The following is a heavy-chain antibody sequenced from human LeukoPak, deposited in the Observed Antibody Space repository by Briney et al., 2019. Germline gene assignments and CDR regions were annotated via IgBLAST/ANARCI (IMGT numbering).Heavy chain of an antibody. CDR1: GGSINTTNW. CDR2: VHLSGRT. V-gene: IGHV4-4*02. J-gene: IGHJ4*02. Sequence: SETLSLTCGVSGGSINTTNWWTWVRQPPGEGLEWIGEVHLSGRTHYNPSLESRVTMSVDMSENHISLRLTSVTAADTAVYYCAREGGPYRPLDYSGQGTLVTVSS. CDR3: AREGGPYRPLDY.